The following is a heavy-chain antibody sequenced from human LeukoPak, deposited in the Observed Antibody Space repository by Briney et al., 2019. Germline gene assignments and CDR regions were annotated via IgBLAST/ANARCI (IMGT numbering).Heavy chain of an antibody. CDR3: ARERFFAVDD. D-gene: IGHD3-10*01. J-gene: IGHJ4*02. CDR2: IKQDGSEI. V-gene: IGHV3-7*01. Sequence: PGGSLRLSCAASGFTFSYYWMTWVRQAPRKGLEWVANIKQDGSEIYYVDSVKGRFTISRDNAKNSLYLQLNSLRVEDTAVYYCARERFFAVDDWGQGTLVTVSS. CDR1: GFTFSYYW.